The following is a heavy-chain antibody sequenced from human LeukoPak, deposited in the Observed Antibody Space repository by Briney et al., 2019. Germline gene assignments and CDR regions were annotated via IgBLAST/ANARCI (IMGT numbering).Heavy chain of an antibody. CDR3: ARGYSSSSH. CDR1: GFTFSSYW. D-gene: IGHD6-13*01. J-gene: IGHJ4*02. Sequence: GGSLRLSCAASGFTFSSYWMHWVRQAPGKGLEWVSYISSSGSTIYYADSVKGRFTISRDNAENSLYLQMNSLRAEDTAVYYCARGYSSSSHWGQGTLVTVSS. V-gene: IGHV3-48*04. CDR2: ISSSGSTI.